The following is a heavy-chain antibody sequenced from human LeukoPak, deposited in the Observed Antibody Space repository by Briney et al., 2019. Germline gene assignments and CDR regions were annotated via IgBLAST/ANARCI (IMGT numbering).Heavy chain of an antibody. CDR3: ARAWKYYYDSSGPDWFDP. D-gene: IGHD3-22*01. CDR2: INHSGST. CDR1: GGSFSGYY. Sequence: TSETLSLTCAVYGGSFSGYYWSWIRQPPGKGLEWIGEINHSGSTNYNPSLKSRVTISVDTSKNQFSLKLSSVTAADTAVYYCARAWKYYYDSSGPDWFDPWGQGTLVTVSS. J-gene: IGHJ5*02. V-gene: IGHV4-34*01.